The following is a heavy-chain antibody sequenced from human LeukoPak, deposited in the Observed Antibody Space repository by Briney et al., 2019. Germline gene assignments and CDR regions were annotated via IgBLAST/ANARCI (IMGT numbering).Heavy chain of an antibody. D-gene: IGHD1-26*01. CDR3: ARQYPQADGSYPFDY. Sequence: PGESLKISCKGSGYSFTSYWIGWVRQMPGKGLEWMGIIYPGDSDTRYSPSFQGQVTISADKSISTAYLQWSSLKASDTAMYYCARQYPQADGSYPFDYWGQGTLVTVSS. CDR1: GYSFTSYW. CDR2: IYPGDSDT. J-gene: IGHJ4*02. V-gene: IGHV5-51*01.